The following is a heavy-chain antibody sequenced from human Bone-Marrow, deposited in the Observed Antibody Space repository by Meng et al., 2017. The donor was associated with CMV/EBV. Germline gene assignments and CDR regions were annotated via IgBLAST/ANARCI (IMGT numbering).Heavy chain of an antibody. CDR3: ARLNYYDSSTYYPDY. CDR2: TRNKANSYTT. Sequence: GESLKISCAASGFTFDDYAMHWVRQAPGKGLEWVGRTRNKANSYTTEYAASVKGRFTISRDDSKNSLYLQMNSLKAEDTAVYYCARLNYYDSSTYYPDYWGQGTLVTVSS. D-gene: IGHD3-22*01. V-gene: IGHV3-72*01. CDR1: GFTFDDYA. J-gene: IGHJ4*02.